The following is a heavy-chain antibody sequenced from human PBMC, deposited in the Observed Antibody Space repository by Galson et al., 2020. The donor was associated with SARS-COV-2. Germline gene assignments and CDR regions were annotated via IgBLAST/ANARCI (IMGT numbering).Heavy chain of an antibody. CDR3: ARLVFYYYYMDV. D-gene: IGHD2-8*01. CDR1: GGSISSYY. Sequence: SETLSLTCTVSGGSISSYYWSWIRQPPGKGLEWIGYIYYSGSTNYNPSLKSRVTISVDTSKNQFSLKLSSVTAADTAVYYCARLVFYYYYMDVWGKGTTVTVSS. CDR2: IYYSGST. V-gene: IGHV4-59*01. J-gene: IGHJ6*03.